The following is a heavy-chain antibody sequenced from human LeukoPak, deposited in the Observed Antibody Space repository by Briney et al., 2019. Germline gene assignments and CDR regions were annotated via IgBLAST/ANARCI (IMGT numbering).Heavy chain of an antibody. CDR3: ARSSGWSRYYYMDV. CDR1: GGSISSYY. V-gene: IGHV4-4*07. D-gene: IGHD6-19*01. CDR2: IYTSGST. J-gene: IGHJ6*03. Sequence: SETLSLTCTVSGGSISSYYWSWIRQPAGKGLEWNGRIYTSGSTNYNPSLKSRVTMSVDTSKNQFSLKLSSVTAADTAVYYCARSSGWSRYYYMDVWGKGTTVTISS.